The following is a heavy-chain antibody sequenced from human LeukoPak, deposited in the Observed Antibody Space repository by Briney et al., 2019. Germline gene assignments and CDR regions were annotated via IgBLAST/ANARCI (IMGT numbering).Heavy chain of an antibody. D-gene: IGHD4-23*01. CDR1: GYTFTGYY. V-gene: IGHV1-2*02. J-gene: IGHJ4*02. CDR3: AREIIGYGGNSYFDY. Sequence: ASVKVSCKASGYTFTGYYMHWVRQAPGQGLEWMGWINPNSGGTNYAQKFQGRVTMTRDTSINTAYMELSRLRSDDTAVYYCAREIIGYGGNSYFDYWGQGTLVTVSS. CDR2: INPNSGGT.